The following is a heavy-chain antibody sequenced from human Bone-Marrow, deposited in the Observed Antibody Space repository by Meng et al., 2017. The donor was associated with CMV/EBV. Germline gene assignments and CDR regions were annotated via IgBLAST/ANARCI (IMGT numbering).Heavy chain of an antibody. V-gene: IGHV3-11*01. J-gene: IGHJ4*02. CDR3: ARRGRGHRWLQLYFDF. Sequence: GFTLRDDYVGRISETPGTRLEWVSCISGGGNTIYYADSVNDRFTISRDNAENSLYMQMNSLRAEDTAVYYCARRGRGHRWLQLYFDFWGRRTLVTVSS. D-gene: IGHD5-24*01. CDR2: ISGGGNTI. CDR1: GFTLRDDY.